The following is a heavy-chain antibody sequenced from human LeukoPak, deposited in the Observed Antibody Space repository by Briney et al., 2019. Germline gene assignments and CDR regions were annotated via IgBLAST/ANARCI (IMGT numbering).Heavy chain of an antibody. D-gene: IGHD4-17*01. Sequence: GGSLRLSCAASRFTLDDYTMHWVRQVPGKGLEWVSLIDWIGHSTNYADSVKGRYTVTRDNSKNSLYQQMNSLRPEDTVLYYCVKDDYGPFDIGGAGTRVTVPS. CDR1: RFTLDDYT. V-gene: IGHV3-43*01. CDR3: VKDDYGPFDI. CDR2: IDWIGHST. J-gene: IGHJ3*02.